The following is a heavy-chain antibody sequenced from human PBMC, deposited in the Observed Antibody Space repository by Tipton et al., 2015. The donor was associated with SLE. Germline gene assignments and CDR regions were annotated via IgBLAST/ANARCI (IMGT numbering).Heavy chain of an antibody. CDR2: ISSSGSST. V-gene: IGHV3-48*03. J-gene: IGHJ4*02. CDR3: AHRGTSSGYYYYFDY. CDR1: GFTFSSYE. Sequence: GSLRLSCAASGFTFSSYEMNWVRQAPGKGLEWVSYISSSGSSTYYADSLKGRFTISRDNSKNTLYLQMNSLRAEDTAVYYCAHRGTSSGYYYYFDYWGQGTLVTVSS. D-gene: IGHD3-22*01.